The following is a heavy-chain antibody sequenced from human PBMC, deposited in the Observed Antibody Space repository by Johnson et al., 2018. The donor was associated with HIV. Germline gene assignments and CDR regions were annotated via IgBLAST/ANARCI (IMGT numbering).Heavy chain of an antibody. J-gene: IGHJ3*02. CDR3: TTDKGHPLSIDAFDI. Sequence: VQLVESGGGLVQPGGSLRLSCAASGFTFSNAWMSWVRQAPGQGLEWVGRIKSKTDGGPTDYAAHVKGRFTISRDDSKNTLDLQMNSLKTEDTAVYYCTTDKGHPLSIDAFDIWGQGTMVTVSS. V-gene: IGHV3-15*01. CDR2: IKSKTDGGPT. CDR1: GFTFSNAW.